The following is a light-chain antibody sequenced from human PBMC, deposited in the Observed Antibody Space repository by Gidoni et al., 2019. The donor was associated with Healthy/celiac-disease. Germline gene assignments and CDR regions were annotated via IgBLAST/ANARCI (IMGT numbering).Light chain of an antibody. Sequence: EIVLRQSLGTLCLSPGERPTIPSRASQTVSSSYLAWYQQKPGQAPRLLIYGASSRATGIPARFSGSGSGTDFTLTISSLQPEDFAVYYCQQYGSSSYTFGQGTKLEIK. J-gene: IGKJ2*01. CDR3: QQYGSSSYT. CDR2: GAS. CDR1: QTVSSSY. V-gene: IGKV3-20*01.